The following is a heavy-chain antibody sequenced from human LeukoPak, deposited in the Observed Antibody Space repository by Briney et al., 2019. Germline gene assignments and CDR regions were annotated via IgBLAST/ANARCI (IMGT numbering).Heavy chain of an antibody. CDR3: ARGDTIFGSGAFDI. CDR1: GGTFSSYA. V-gene: IGHV1-69*05. J-gene: IGHJ3*02. CDR2: IIPIFGTA. D-gene: IGHD3-3*01. Sequence: SVKVSCKASGGTFSSYAISWVRQAPGQGLEWMGGIIPIFGTANYAQKFQGRVTITTDESTSTAYMELSSLRSEDTAVYYCARGDTIFGSGAFDIWGQGTMVTVSS.